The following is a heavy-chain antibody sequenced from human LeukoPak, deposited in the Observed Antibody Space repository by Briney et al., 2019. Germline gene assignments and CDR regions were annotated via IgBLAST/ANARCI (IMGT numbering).Heavy chain of an antibody. Sequence: GESLQISCKGSGYSFTSYWIGWVRQMPGKGLEWMGIIYPGDSNTRYSPSFQGQVTISADKSISTAYLQWSSLKASDTAMYYCARQDPAYCSSTSCRAAFDIWGQGTMVTVSS. CDR3: ARQDPAYCSSTSCRAAFDI. CDR2: IYPGDSNT. CDR1: GYSFTSYW. J-gene: IGHJ3*02. V-gene: IGHV5-51*01. D-gene: IGHD2-2*01.